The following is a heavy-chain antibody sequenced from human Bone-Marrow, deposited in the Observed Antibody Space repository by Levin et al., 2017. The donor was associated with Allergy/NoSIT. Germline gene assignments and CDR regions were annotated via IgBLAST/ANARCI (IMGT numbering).Heavy chain of an antibody. V-gene: IGHV3-33*01. CDR3: AREPSYGELLSFDY. Sequence: PGGSLRLSCAASGFTFSSYGMHWVRQAPGKGLEWVAVMWYDGTNKYYADSVKGRFTISRDNSKNTLYLQMNSLRAEDTAVYYCAREPSYGELLSFDYWGQGTLVTVSS. CDR2: MWYDGTNK. J-gene: IGHJ4*02. D-gene: IGHD1-26*01. CDR1: GFTFSSYG.